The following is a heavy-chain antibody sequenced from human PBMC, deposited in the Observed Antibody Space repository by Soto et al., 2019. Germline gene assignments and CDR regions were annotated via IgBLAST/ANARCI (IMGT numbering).Heavy chain of an antibody. CDR1: GYTFIGYY. J-gene: IGHJ4*02. CDR2: INPNSGGA. V-gene: IGHV1-2*04. D-gene: IGHD5-12*01. Sequence: QVQLVQSGAEVKKPGASVKVSCKAPGYTFIGYYIHWVRQAPGQGLEWMGWINPNSGGAKYSQKFQAWVTKTSDTSISTAYMELSRLKSDDTAVYYCVSSGGGYDFGDYFGQATLVTVSS. CDR3: VSSGGGYDFGDY.